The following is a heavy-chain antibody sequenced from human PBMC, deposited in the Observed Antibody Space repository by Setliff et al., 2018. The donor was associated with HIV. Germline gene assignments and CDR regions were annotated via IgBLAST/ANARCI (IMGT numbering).Heavy chain of an antibody. Sequence: GASVKVSCKASGGTFSSFGINWIRQAPGQGLEWMGGIIPVFGKVEYAQRFQGRVKITADESTSTAYMEMSSLRSEDMAIYYCARSDSGWPHYQYHHMDVWGKGTTVTVSS. CDR3: ARSDSGWPHYQYHHMDV. D-gene: IGHD6-19*01. V-gene: IGHV1-69*13. CDR2: IIPVFGKV. J-gene: IGHJ6*04. CDR1: GGTFSSFG.